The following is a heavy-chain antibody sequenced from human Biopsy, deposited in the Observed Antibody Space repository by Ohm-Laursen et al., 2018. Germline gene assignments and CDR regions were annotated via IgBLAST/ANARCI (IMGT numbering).Heavy chain of an antibody. J-gene: IGHJ2*01. Sequence: LRLSCSASGFSFDNYAMNWVRQAPGKGLEWVAVIWYDGSNGNYADSVKGRLTISRDNSKNTLYLQMNSLRAEDTAVYYCVRRAVAGTYNWYFDLWGRGTLVTVSS. CDR2: IWYDGSNG. CDR3: VRRAVAGTYNWYFDL. D-gene: IGHD6-19*01. CDR1: GFSFDNYA. V-gene: IGHV3-33*08.